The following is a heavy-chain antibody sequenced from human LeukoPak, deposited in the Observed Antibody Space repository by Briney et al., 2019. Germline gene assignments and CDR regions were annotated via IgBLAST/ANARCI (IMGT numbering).Heavy chain of an antibody. J-gene: IGHJ4*02. CDR3: AKGATAMITYYFDS. V-gene: IGHV3-23*01. D-gene: IGHD5-18*01. CDR1: GFTFSSYA. Sequence: GGSLRLSCAASGFTFSSYAMSWVRKAPGKGLEWVSGISGSGGSTYYADSVKGRFTISRDNSKNTLYLQRSSLRVEDTAVYYCAKGATAMITYYFDSWGQGTLVTVSS. CDR2: ISGSGGST.